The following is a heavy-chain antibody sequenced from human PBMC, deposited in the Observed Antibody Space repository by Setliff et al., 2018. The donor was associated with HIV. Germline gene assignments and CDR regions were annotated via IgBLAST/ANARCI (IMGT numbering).Heavy chain of an antibody. CDR1: GGSFSGYC. V-gene: IGHV4-34*01. CDR3: ARGRYRSRWYASDHYYIDV. D-gene: IGHD6-13*01. Sequence: SETLSLTCAVYGGSFSGYCWSWIRQPPGKGLKWIGEIQHSGRTNYNPSLKSRVTISVDTSKNQFSLKLRSVTAADTALYYCARGRYRSRWYASDHYYIDVWGKGTTVTVSS. J-gene: IGHJ6*03. CDR2: IQHSGRT.